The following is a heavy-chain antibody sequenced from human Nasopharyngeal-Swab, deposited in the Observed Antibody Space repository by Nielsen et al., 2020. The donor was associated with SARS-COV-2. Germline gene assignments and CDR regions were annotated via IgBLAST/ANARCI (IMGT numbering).Heavy chain of an antibody. CDR2: IYYSGRT. V-gene: IGHV4-31*03. CDR3: ARVGLYSFGYDSSGYYPDY. CDR1: GGSISSGGYY. D-gene: IGHD3-22*01. Sequence: SETLSLTCTVSGGSISSGGYYWSSIRQHPGKGLEWIGYIYYSGRTYYNPSLKSRVTISVDTSKNQFSLKLSSVTAADTAVYYCARVGLYSFGYDSSGYYPDYWGQGTLVTVSS. J-gene: IGHJ4*02.